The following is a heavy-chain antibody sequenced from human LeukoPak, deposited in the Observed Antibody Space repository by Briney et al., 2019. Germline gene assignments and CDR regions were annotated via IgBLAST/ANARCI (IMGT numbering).Heavy chain of an antibody. CDR3: AKESPYYSGRDYYFDY. CDR1: GFTFSSYA. D-gene: IGHD3-10*01. CDR2: IGGSGGST. V-gene: IGHV3-23*01. Sequence: GGSLRLSCAASGFTFSSYAMSWVRQAPGKGLEWVSAIGGSGGSTYYADSVKGRFSISRDDSRNTVYLQMNSLRVEDTAVYYCAKESPYYSGRDYYFDYWGQGTLVTVSS. J-gene: IGHJ4*02.